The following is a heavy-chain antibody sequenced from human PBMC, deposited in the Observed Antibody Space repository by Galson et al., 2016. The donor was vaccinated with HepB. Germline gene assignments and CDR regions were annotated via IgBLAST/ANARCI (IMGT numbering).Heavy chain of an antibody. J-gene: IGHJ4*02. V-gene: IGHV1-24*01. Sequence: SVKVSCKVSGYTLTELSMHWVRQAPGKGLEWMGGFYPEDGETIYAQKFQGGVTMTEDTSTDTAYMELSSLRSEDTAVYYCATWDDYGGNPDSVVGFWGQGTLVTVSS. CDR1: GYTLTELS. D-gene: IGHD4-23*01. CDR3: ATWDDYGGNPDSVVGF. CDR2: FYPEDGET.